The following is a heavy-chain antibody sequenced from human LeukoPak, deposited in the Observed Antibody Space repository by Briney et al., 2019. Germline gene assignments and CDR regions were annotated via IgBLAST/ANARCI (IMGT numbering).Heavy chain of an antibody. J-gene: IGHJ6*03. V-gene: IGHV4-39*02. CDR1: GGSISSSSYY. CDR2: IHYSGST. D-gene: IGHD1-1*01. Sequence: SETLSLTCTVSGGSISSSSYYWGWIRQPPGKGLEWIGSIHYSGSTYYNPSLKSRVTISVDTSKNQFSLKLSSVTAADTAVYYCARDLEIGYYYYMDVWGKGTTVTVSS. CDR3: ARDLEIGYYYYMDV.